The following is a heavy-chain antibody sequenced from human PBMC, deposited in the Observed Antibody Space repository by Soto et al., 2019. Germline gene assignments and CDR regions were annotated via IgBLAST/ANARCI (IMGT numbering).Heavy chain of an antibody. J-gene: IGHJ4*02. V-gene: IGHV3-30-3*01. D-gene: IGHD3-22*01. Sequence: QVQLVESGGGVVQPGRSLRLSCAASGFTFSNYAMHWVRQAPGKGLEWVAVLSYDGTNKYYVDSVKGRFTISRDISKNTLYLQMNSLRVEDTAVYFCARDRQWLSDFDYWGQGTLVTVSS. CDR3: ARDRQWLSDFDY. CDR2: LSYDGTNK. CDR1: GFTFSNYA.